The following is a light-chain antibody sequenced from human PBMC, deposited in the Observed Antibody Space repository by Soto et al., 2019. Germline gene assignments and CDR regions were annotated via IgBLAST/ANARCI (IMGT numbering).Light chain of an antibody. CDR3: QQYDSLPT. J-gene: IGKJ4*01. V-gene: IGKV1-33*01. CDR1: HDITNY. CDR2: GAS. Sequence: DIQMTQSPSSLSASVGDRVTITCQASHDITNYLNWYQQKPGKGPRLLIYGASNLETGVPSRFSGSAFATDFSFTIISLQPEDFATCYCQQYDSLPTFGDGTKVELK.